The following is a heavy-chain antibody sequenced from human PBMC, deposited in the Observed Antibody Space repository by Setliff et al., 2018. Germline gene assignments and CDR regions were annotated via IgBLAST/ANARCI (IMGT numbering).Heavy chain of an antibody. CDR2: VSYDGRNK. D-gene: IGHD6-13*01. V-gene: IGHV3-30*07. Sequence: GESLKISCAASGFTFSTYAIHWVRQGPGKGLEWVAIVSYDGRNKYYADSVKGRFTISRDNSKNTLYLQMNSLRAEDTAVYYCAKDGSGSYDYLDYWGQGTLVTVSS. J-gene: IGHJ4*02. CDR1: GFTFSTYA. CDR3: AKDGSGSYDYLDY.